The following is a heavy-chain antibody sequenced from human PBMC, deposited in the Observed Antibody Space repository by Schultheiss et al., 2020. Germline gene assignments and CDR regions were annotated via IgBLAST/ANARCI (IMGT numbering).Heavy chain of an antibody. V-gene: IGHV4-59*01. D-gene: IGHD2-15*01. J-gene: IGHJ5*02. CDR3: ARGHESPSGCSGGSCYLSCDP. Sequence: SETLSLTCTVSGGSISSYYWSWIRQPPGKGLEWIGYIYYSGSTNYNPSLKSRVTISVDTSKNQFSLKLSSVTAADTAVYYCARGHESPSGCSGGSCYLSCDPWGQGTLVTVSS. CDR2: IYYSGST. CDR1: GGSISSYY.